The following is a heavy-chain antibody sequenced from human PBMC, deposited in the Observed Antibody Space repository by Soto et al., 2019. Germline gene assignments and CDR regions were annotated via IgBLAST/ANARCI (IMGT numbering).Heavy chain of an antibody. CDR1: GGTFSSYA. CDR2: INPIIGKT. Sequence: ASVKVSCKASGGTFSSYAISWVRQAPGQGLEWMGGINPIIGKTNYAQKFQGRVTITTDDSTSTAYMELSSLRSEDTAVYYCARGPHNWGFDYWGQGTLVTFSS. D-gene: IGHD7-27*01. V-gene: IGHV1-69*05. CDR3: ARGPHNWGFDY. J-gene: IGHJ4*02.